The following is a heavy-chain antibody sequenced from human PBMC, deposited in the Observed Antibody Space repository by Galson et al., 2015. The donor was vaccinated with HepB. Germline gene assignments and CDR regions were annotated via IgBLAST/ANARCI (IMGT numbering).Heavy chain of an antibody. V-gene: IGHV3-21*01. CDR1: GFTFSSYS. Sequence: SLRLSCAASGFTFSSYSMNWVRQAPGKGLEWVSLISSSSSYIYYADSVKGRFTISRDNANNSLYLQVNSLRAEDTAVYYCARDLGFFDWLLVDAFDIWGQGTMVTVSS. J-gene: IGHJ3*02. CDR2: ISSSSSYI. CDR3: ARDLGFFDWLLVDAFDI. D-gene: IGHD3-9*01.